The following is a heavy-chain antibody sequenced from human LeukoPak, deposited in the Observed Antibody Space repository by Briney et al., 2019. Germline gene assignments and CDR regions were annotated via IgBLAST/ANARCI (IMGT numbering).Heavy chain of an antibody. J-gene: IGHJ4*02. D-gene: IGHD1-1*01. CDR1: GGSISSGGYS. CDR2: IYHSGST. V-gene: IGHV4-30-2*01. CDR3: ARGQGTYFDY. Sequence: SQTLSLTCTVSGGSISSGGYSWSWIRQPPGKGLEWIGYIYHSGSTYYNPSLKSRVTISVDRSKNQFSLKLSSVTAADTAVYYCARGQGTYFDYWGQGTLVTVSS.